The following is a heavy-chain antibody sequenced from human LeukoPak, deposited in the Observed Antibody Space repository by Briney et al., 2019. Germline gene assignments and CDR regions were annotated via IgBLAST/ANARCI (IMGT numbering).Heavy chain of an antibody. J-gene: IGHJ4*02. CDR3: ARGKTGMDY. CDR2: IKEDGSEK. Sequence: GRSLRLSCAASGFIFKTYTMTWVRQAPGKGLEWVANIKEDGSEKYYVDSVKGRFTISRDNAKNSLYLQMNSLRAEDTAVYYCARGKTGMDYWGQGTLVTVSS. CDR1: GFIFKTYT. V-gene: IGHV3-7*04. D-gene: IGHD1-1*01.